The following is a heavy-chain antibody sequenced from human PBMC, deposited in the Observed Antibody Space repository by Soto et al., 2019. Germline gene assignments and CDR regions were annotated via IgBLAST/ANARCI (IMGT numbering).Heavy chain of an antibody. J-gene: IGHJ3*02. CDR1: GYTLTELS. CDR2: FDPEDGET. Sequence: RASVKVSCKVSGYTLTELSMHWVRQAPGKGLEWMGGFDPEDGETIYAQKFQGRVTMTEDTSTDTAYMELSSLRSEDTAVYYCATGLERWLQYGNHDAFDIWGQGTMVTVSS. D-gene: IGHD3-3*01. CDR3: ATGLERWLQYGNHDAFDI. V-gene: IGHV1-24*01.